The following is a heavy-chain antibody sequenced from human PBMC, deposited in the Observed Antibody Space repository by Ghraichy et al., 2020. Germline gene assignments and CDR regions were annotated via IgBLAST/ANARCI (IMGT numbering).Heavy chain of an antibody. CDR3: ARGHYVWGSYRYDY. V-gene: IGHV4-34*01. CDR1: GGSFSGYY. CDR2: INHSGST. D-gene: IGHD3-16*02. Sequence: SETLSLTCAVYGGSFSGYYWSWIRQPPGKGLEWIGEINHSGSTNYNPSLKSRVTISVDTSKNQFSLKLSSVTAADTAVYYCARGHYVWGSYRYDYWGQGTLVTVSS. J-gene: IGHJ4*02.